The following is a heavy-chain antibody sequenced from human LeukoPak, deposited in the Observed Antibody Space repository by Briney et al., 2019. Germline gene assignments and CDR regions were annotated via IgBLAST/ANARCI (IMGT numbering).Heavy chain of an antibody. CDR2: ISSSSSYI. V-gene: IGHV3-21*01. D-gene: IGHD1-14*01. Sequence: GGSLRLSCAASGFTFSSYIMNWVRQAPGKGLEWVSSISSSSSYIYYADSVKGRFTISRDNAKNSLYLQMNSLRAEDTAVYYCARERGTKNWFDPWGQGTLVTVSS. J-gene: IGHJ5*02. CDR3: ARERGTKNWFDP. CDR1: GFTFSSYI.